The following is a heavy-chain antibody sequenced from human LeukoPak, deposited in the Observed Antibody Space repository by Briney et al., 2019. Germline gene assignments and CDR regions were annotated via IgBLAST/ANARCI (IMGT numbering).Heavy chain of an antibody. V-gene: IGHV1-8*02. D-gene: IGHD5-24*01. CDR3: ARAVEATKDS. CDR1: GGTFSSYA. Sequence: ASVKVSCKASGGTFSSYAISWVRQAPGQGLEWMGWISAYNGNTNYAQKFQGRVTMTRNTSISTAYMELSSLRSEDTAVYYCARAVEATKDSWGQGTLVTVSS. J-gene: IGHJ4*02. CDR2: ISAYNGNT.